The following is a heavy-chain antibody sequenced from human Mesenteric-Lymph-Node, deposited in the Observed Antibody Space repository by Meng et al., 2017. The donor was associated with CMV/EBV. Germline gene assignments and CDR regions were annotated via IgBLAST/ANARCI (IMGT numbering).Heavy chain of an antibody. CDR2: IRASTGST. Sequence: GESLKISCAASGFTFSSYAMSWVRQAPGKGLEWVSAIRASTGSTYYADSVKGRFTISRDNSKNTLYLQMHSLRAEDTAVYYCAKDRGLGDWYFDLWGRGTLVTVSS. CDR1: GFTFSSYA. J-gene: IGHJ2*01. CDR3: AKDRGLGDWYFDL. D-gene: IGHD3-16*01. V-gene: IGHV3-23*01.